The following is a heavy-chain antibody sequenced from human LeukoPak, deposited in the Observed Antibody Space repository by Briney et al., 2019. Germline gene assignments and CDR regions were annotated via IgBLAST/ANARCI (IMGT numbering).Heavy chain of an antibody. J-gene: IGHJ5*02. D-gene: IGHD2-2*01. CDR2: IYHSGST. CDR1: GYSISSGYY. V-gene: IGHV4-38-2*02. Sequence: SETLSLTCTVSGYSISSGYYWGWIRQPPGKGLEWIGSIYHSGSTYYNPSLKSRVTISRDTSKNQFSLKLSSVTAADTAVYYCARGRHCSSTSCYATFSRLMYNWFDPWGQGTLVTVSS. CDR3: ARGRHCSSTSCYATFSRLMYNWFDP.